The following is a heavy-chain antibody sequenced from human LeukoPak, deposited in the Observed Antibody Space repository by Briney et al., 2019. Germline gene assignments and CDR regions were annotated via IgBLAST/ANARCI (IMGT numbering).Heavy chain of an antibody. CDR1: GFTFSNAW. D-gene: IGHD5-12*01. Sequence: GGSLRLSCAASGFTFSNAWMHWVRQAPGKGLEWVGRIKSKAHGGTTDYAAPVKGRFTISRDDSKNTLYLQMNSLKTEDTAVYYCTTCGYDRCGAFDIWGQGTVVTVSS. J-gene: IGHJ3*02. CDR2: IKSKAHGGTT. CDR3: TTCGYDRCGAFDI. V-gene: IGHV3-15*01.